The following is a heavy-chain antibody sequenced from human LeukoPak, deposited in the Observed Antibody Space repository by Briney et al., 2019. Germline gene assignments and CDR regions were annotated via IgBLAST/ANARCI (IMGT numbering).Heavy chain of an antibody. CDR3: ARWTGQQLGWYFDL. CDR1: GGSISSYY. CDR2: IYYSGST. V-gene: IGHV4-59*01. D-gene: IGHD6-13*01. Sequence: SETLSLTCTVSGGSISSYYWSWIRQPPGKGLEWIGYIYYSGSTNYNPSLKSRVTISVDTSKNQFSLKLSSVTAADTAVYYCARWTGQQLGWYFDLWGRGTLVTVSS. J-gene: IGHJ2*01.